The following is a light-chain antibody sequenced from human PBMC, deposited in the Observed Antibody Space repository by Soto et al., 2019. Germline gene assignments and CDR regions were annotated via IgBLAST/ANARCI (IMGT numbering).Light chain of an antibody. CDR2: AAS. J-gene: IGKJ2*01. CDR3: QQLNNYPYT. CDR1: QAISNY. Sequence: DIQLTQSPSFLSASVGDRVTITCRASQAISNYLAWYEQKPGKAPKLLIYAASTLQSGVPSRFSGSGSGTEFTLTINSLQPEDFATYYCQQLNNYPYTFGQGTKLEIK. V-gene: IGKV1-9*01.